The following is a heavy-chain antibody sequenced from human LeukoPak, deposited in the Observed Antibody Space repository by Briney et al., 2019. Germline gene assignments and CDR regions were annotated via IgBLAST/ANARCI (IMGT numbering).Heavy chain of an antibody. J-gene: IGHJ5*02. CDR1: GGSISSYY. V-gene: IGHV4-4*07. D-gene: IGHD2-2*02. Sequence: SETLSPTCTVSGGSISSYYWSWIRQPAGKGLEWIGRIYTSGSTNYNPSLKSRVTMSVDTSKNQFSLKLSSVTAADTAVYYCARDHTYQLLYPNRFDPWGQGTLVTVSS. CDR2: IYTSGST. CDR3: ARDHTYQLLYPNRFDP.